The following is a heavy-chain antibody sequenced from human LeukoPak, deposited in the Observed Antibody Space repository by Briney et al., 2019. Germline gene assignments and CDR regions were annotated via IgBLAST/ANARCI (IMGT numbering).Heavy chain of an antibody. Sequence: PGGSQRLSCVASGFTLSGHWMHWVRQAPGKGLVWVSRINSDESTTVYADSVKGRYTISRDNAKNTLYMQMNSLTAEDTAVYYCARSDWFDPWGQGTLVTVTS. J-gene: IGHJ5*02. V-gene: IGHV3-74*01. CDR2: INSDESTT. CDR3: ARSDWFDP. CDR1: GFTLSGHW.